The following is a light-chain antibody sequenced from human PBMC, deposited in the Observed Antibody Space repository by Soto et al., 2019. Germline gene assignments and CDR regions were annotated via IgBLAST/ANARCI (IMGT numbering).Light chain of an antibody. CDR1: SSDVGGYNY. CDR3: SSYAGINNNYV. V-gene: IGLV2-8*01. Sequence: QSALTQPPSASGSPGQSVTISCTGTSSDVGGYNYVSWYQQHPGKAPKLMIYEVSKRPSGVPDRFSGSKSGNTASLTASGLQADDAAYYYHSSYAGINNNYVFGTGTKLTVL. J-gene: IGLJ1*01. CDR2: EVS.